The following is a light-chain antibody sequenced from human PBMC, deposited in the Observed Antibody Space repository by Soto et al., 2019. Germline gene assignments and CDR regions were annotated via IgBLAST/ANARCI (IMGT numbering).Light chain of an antibody. CDR3: SSYAGSNSVL. Sequence: QSALTQPPSASGSPGQSVTISCTGMSSDVGGYNYVSWYQQHPGKAPKLIIYEVTKRPSGVPDRFSGSKSGNTASLTVSGLQAEDEADYYCSSYAGSNSVLFGGGTKLTVL. CDR1: SSDVGGYNY. J-gene: IGLJ2*01. V-gene: IGLV2-8*01. CDR2: EVT.